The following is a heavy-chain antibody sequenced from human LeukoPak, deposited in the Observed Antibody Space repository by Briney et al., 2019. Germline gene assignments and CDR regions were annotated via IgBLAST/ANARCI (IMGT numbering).Heavy chain of an antibody. V-gene: IGHV1-18*01. D-gene: IGHD2-8*01. Sequence: ASVKVSCKASGYTFTSYGISWVRQAPGQGLEWMGWISAYNGNTNYAQKLQGRVTMTTDTSTSTAYVELRSLRSDDTAVYYCARVVLMVYRGMDVWGQGTTVTVSS. J-gene: IGHJ6*02. CDR3: ARVVLMVYRGMDV. CDR2: ISAYNGNT. CDR1: GYTFTSYG.